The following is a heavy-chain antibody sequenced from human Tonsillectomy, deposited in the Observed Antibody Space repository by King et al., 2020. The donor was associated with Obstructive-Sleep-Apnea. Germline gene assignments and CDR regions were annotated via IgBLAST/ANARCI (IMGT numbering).Heavy chain of an antibody. Sequence: VQLVESGGGLVKPGGSLRLSCAASGFTFSRYNMNWVRLAPGKVLEWVSSISSSTSYRYYADSVKGRFTISRDNAKNSLYLQMNSLRAEDTAVYYCARDRGGGRRYYGMDVWGQGTTVTVSS. V-gene: IGHV3-21*01. CDR3: ARDRGGGRRYYGMDV. CDR2: ISSSTSYR. J-gene: IGHJ6*02. D-gene: IGHD2-15*01. CDR1: GFTFSRYN.